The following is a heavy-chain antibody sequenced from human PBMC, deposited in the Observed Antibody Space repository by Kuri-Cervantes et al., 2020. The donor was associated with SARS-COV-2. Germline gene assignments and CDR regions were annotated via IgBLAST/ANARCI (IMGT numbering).Heavy chain of an antibody. J-gene: IGHJ4*02. V-gene: IGHV3-30*02. D-gene: IGHD1-26*01. Sequence: GESLKISCAASGFTFSSYAMHWVRQAPGKGLEWVAFIRYDGSNKYYADSVKGRFTISRDNSKNTLYLQMNSLRSEDTAVYYCATTFAFLMGATYDYWGQGTLVTVSS. CDR3: ATTFAFLMGATYDY. CDR1: GFTFSSYA. CDR2: IRYDGSNK.